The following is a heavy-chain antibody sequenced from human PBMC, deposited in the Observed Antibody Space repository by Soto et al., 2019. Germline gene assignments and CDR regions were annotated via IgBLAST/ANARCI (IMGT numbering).Heavy chain of an antibody. CDR3: AKADAGYYGGNAYFDY. CDR1: GFTFSSYG. D-gene: IGHD4-17*01. CDR2: ISYDGSNK. V-gene: IGHV3-30*18. Sequence: QVQLVESGGGVVQPGRSLRLSCAASGFTFSSYGMHWVRQAPGKGLEWVAVISYDGSNKYYADSVKGRFTISRDNSKNTLDLQMNSLRAEDTAVYYCAKADAGYYGGNAYFDYWGQGTLVTVSS. J-gene: IGHJ4*02.